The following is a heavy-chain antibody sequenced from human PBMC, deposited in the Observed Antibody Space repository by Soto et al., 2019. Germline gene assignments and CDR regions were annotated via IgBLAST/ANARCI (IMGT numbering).Heavy chain of an antibody. CDR2: INPSGGIT. D-gene: IGHD6-13*01. CDR1: GYTFTSFY. CDR3: ASSPAFSSSWYGIPPDPSHGMDV. Sequence: QMQLVQSGAEVKRPGASVRVSCKSSGYTFTSFYIHWVRQAPGQGLEWMGTINPSGGITNFAQRFQVRVTMTRDTSTNKHYMELGSLTSDDTAVYYCASSPAFSSSWYGIPPDPSHGMDVWGQGTTVTVS. V-gene: IGHV1-46*01. J-gene: IGHJ6*02.